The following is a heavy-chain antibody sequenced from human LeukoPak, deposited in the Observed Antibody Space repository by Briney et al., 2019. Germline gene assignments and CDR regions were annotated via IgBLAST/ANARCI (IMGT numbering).Heavy chain of an antibody. CDR3: ASYDPGGYSGYSWWWFDP. V-gene: IGHV1-2*02. Sequence: ASVKVSCKASGYTFTGYYIHWVRQAPGQGLEWMGWINPNSGGTNYAQKFQGRVTMTRDTSISTAYMELSRLRSDDTAVYYCASYDPGGYSGYSWWWFDPWGQGTLVTVSS. D-gene: IGHD5-12*01. CDR1: GYTFTGYY. J-gene: IGHJ5*02. CDR2: INPNSGGT.